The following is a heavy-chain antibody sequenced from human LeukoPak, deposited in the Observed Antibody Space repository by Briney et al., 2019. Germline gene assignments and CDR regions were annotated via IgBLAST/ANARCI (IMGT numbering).Heavy chain of an antibody. Sequence: GGSLRLSCAASGFAFSRYWMHWVRQTPGKGLVWVSRINSDGSSSTHADSVKGRFTISRDNSENTLYLQMNSLRAEDTAVYYCAREAEALDYWGQGTLVTVSS. CDR2: INSDGSSS. J-gene: IGHJ4*02. CDR3: AREAEALDY. V-gene: IGHV3-74*03. CDR1: GFAFSRYW.